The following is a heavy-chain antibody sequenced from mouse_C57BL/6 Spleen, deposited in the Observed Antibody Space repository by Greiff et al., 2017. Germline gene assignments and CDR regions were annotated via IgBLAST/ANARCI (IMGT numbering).Heavy chain of an antibody. CDR2: IYPRSGNT. CDR3: ARIDGYYVPYAMDY. Sequence: VQLQQSGAELARPGASVKLSCKASGYTFTSYGISWVKQRTGQGLEWIGEIYPRSGNTYYNEKFKGKATLTADKSSSTAYMELRSLTSEDSAVYFCARIDGYYVPYAMDYWGKGTSVTVSS. J-gene: IGHJ4*01. V-gene: IGHV1-81*01. CDR1: GYTFTSYG. D-gene: IGHD2-3*01.